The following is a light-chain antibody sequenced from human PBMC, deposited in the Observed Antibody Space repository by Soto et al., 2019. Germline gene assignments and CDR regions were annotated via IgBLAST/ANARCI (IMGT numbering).Light chain of an antibody. J-gene: IGLJ1*01. V-gene: IGLV2-14*02. CDR1: SSDVGNYDL. Sequence: QSVLTQPASVSGSPGQSITISCTGTSSDVGNYDLVSWYQHHPGEAPKLMIYEATRRPSGISDRFSGSKSGTSASLAISGLQSEDESDYYCAAWDDTLKRYVFGTGTKLTVL. CDR2: EAT. CDR3: AAWDDTLKRYV.